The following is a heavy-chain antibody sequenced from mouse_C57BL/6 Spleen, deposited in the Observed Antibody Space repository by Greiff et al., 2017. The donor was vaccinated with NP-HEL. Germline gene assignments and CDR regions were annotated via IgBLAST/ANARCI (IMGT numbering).Heavy chain of an antibody. CDR1: GFTFSSYA. J-gene: IGHJ2*01. V-gene: IGHV5-4*03. D-gene: IGHD1-1*01. Sequence: EVKLVESGGGLVKPGGSLKLSCAASGFTFSSYAMSWVRQTPEKRLEWVATISDGGSYTYYPDNVKGRFTISRDNAKNSLYLQMSHLKSEDTAMYYCARAPSTVVGPFYFAYWGQGTTLTVSS. CDR2: ISDGGSYT. CDR3: ARAPSTVVGPFYFAY.